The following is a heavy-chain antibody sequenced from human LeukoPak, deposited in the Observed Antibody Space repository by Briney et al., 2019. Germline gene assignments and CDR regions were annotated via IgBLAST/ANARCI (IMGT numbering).Heavy chain of an antibody. D-gene: IGHD3-22*01. CDR3: ARVILGSSGFDY. V-gene: IGHV3-74*01. CDR2: INSDGSST. Sequence: GGSLRLSCAASGFTFSNYWMHWVRQAPGKGLVWVSRINSDGSSTNYADSVKGRFTISRDNAKNSLYLQMNSLRAEDTAVYYCARVILGSSGFDYWGQGTLVTVSS. J-gene: IGHJ4*02. CDR1: GFTFSNYW.